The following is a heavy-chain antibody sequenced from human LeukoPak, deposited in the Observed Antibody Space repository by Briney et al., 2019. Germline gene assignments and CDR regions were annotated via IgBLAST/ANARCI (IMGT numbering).Heavy chain of an antibody. Sequence: GASVKISCKASGHTFTDYYMHWVQQAPGKGLEWMGRVDPEDGETIYAEKFQGRVTITADTSTDTAYMELSSLRSEDTAVYYCATAGVPAAISWFDPWGQGTLVTVSS. CDR2: VDPEDGET. V-gene: IGHV1-69-2*01. CDR1: GHTFTDYY. J-gene: IGHJ5*02. CDR3: ATAGVPAAISWFDP. D-gene: IGHD2-2*02.